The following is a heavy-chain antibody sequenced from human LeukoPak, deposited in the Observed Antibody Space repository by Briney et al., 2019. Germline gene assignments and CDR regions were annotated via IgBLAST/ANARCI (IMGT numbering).Heavy chain of an antibody. D-gene: IGHD5-18*01. CDR3: AKDVDTAMAGIFDY. Sequence: GGSLRLSCAASGSTFSSYGMHWVRQAPGKGLEWVAVISYDGSNKYYADSVKGRFTISRDNSKNTLYLQMNSLRAEDTAVYYCAKDVDTAMAGIFDYWGQGTLVTVSS. CDR1: GSTFSSYG. J-gene: IGHJ4*02. CDR2: ISYDGSNK. V-gene: IGHV3-30*18.